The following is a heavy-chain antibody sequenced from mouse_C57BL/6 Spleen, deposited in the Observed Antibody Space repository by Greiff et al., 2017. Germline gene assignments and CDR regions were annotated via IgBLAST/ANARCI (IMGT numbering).Heavy chain of an antibody. CDR2: INPSSGYT. CDR1: GYTFTSYW. D-gene: IGHD3-2*02. CDR3: AREGDSSGYVGY. Sequence: VKLMESGAELAKPGASVKLSCKASGYTFTSYWMHWVKQRPGQGLEWIGYINPSSGYTKYNQKFKHKATLTADKSSSTAYMQLSSLTYEDSAVYYCAREGDSSGYVGYWGQGTTLTVSS. J-gene: IGHJ2*01. V-gene: IGHV1-7*01.